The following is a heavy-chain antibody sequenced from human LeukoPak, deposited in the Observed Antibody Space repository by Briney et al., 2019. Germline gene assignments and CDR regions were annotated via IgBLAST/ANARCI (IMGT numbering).Heavy chain of an antibody. V-gene: IGHV4-39*01. CDR2: IYYSGST. Sequence: PSETLSLTCTVSGGSISSSSYYWGWIRQPPGKGLEWIGSIYYSGSTYYNPSLKSRVTISVDTSKNQFPLKLSSVTAADTAVYYCARHVAEYCSGGSCYPYYFDYWGQGTLVTVSS. D-gene: IGHD2-15*01. CDR1: GGSISSSSYY. J-gene: IGHJ4*02. CDR3: ARHVAEYCSGGSCYPYYFDY.